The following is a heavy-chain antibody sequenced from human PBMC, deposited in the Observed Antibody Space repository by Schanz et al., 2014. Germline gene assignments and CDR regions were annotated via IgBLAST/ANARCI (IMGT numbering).Heavy chain of an antibody. Sequence: QVQLVESGGGVVQPGRSLRLSCAASGFIFSSYGLHWVRQAPGKGLEWVAFIWYDGSNKYYADSVKGRFTISRDNSKNTLYLQMNSLRAEDTAVYYCARDGDRFYHNYCMDVWGKGTTVTVSS. CDR1: GFIFSSYG. J-gene: IGHJ6*03. CDR3: ARDGDRFYHNYCMDV. V-gene: IGHV3-33*01. CDR2: IWYDGSNK. D-gene: IGHD4-17*01.